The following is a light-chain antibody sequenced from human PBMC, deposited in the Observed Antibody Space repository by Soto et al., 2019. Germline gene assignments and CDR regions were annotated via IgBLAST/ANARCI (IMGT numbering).Light chain of an antibody. J-gene: IGLJ2*01. CDR2: KND. CDR3: AAWDDSLNAAV. Sequence: QAVLTQPPSASGTPGQRVTISCSGSSSNIGSNTVNWYQQLPGTAPKLLLYKNDQRPSGVPDRFSGSKSGTSASLAISGLQSEDEADYYCAAWDDSLNAAVFGGGTKVTVL. CDR1: SSNIGSNT. V-gene: IGLV1-44*01.